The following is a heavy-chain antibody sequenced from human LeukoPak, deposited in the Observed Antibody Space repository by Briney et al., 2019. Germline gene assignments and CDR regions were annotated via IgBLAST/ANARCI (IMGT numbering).Heavy chain of an antibody. CDR2: INPSGGST. CDR1: GYTFASYY. D-gene: IGHD6-6*01. V-gene: IGHV1-46*01. J-gene: IGHJ5*02. Sequence: ASVKVSCKASGYTFASYYMYWVRQAPGQGLEWMGIINPSGGSTSYAQKFQGRVTMTRDTSTSTVYMELSSLRSEDTAVYYCARSTGQLVKSDWFDPWGQGTLVTVSS. CDR3: ARSTGQLVKSDWFDP.